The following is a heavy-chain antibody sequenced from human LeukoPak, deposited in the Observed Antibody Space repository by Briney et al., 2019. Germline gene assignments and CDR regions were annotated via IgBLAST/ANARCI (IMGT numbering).Heavy chain of an antibody. Sequence: ASVKVSCKASGFTFTSSAVQWVRQARGQRLEWIGWIVVGSGNTNYAQKFQERVTITRDMSTSTAYMELSSLRSEDTAVYYCAADTYYYDSSGYYYLMPLAYWGQGTLVTVSS. CDR3: AADTYYYDSSGYYYLMPLAY. CDR2: IVVGSGNT. J-gene: IGHJ4*02. CDR1: GFTFTSSA. V-gene: IGHV1-58*01. D-gene: IGHD3-22*01.